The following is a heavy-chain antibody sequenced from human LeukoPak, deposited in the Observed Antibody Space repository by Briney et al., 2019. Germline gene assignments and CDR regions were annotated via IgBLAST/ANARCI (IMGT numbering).Heavy chain of an antibody. CDR1: GGSISSGSYY. Sequence: SETLSLTCTVSGGSISSGSYYWSWIRQPAGKGLEWIGRIYTSGSTNYNPSLKSRVTISADTSKNQFSLKLSSVTAADTAVYYCAVGIRGYREYWGQGTLVTVSS. CDR3: AVGIRGYREY. V-gene: IGHV4-61*02. CDR2: IYTSGST. D-gene: IGHD5-18*01. J-gene: IGHJ4*02.